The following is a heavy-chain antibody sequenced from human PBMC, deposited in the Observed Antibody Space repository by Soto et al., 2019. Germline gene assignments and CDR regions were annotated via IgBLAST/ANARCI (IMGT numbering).Heavy chain of an antibody. Sequence: QLQLQESGPGLVKPSETLSLTCTVSGGSISSSSYYWGWIRQPPGKGLEWIGSVYYSGSTYYNPSLKSRVTISVDTSKNQCSLKLSSVTAADTAVYYCASLPTYSGSYYVFDYWGQGTLVTVSS. CDR3: ASLPTYSGSYYVFDY. CDR1: GGSISSSSYY. J-gene: IGHJ4*02. V-gene: IGHV4-39*01. CDR2: VYYSGST. D-gene: IGHD1-26*01.